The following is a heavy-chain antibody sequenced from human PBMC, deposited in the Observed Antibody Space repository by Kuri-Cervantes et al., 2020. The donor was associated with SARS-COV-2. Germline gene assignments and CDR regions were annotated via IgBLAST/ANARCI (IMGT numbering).Heavy chain of an antibody. CDR2: IINSGGNT. Sequence: GESLKISCAASGFTFTSYAMNWVRQAPGKGLEWVSGIINSGGNTDYADSVKGRFTISRDNSKNTLYLQMNSLRAEDTAVYYGTKGMWELLPWGYYCDSWGQGTLVTVSS. J-gene: IGHJ4*02. V-gene: IGHV3-23*01. CDR3: TKGMWELLPWGYYCDS. CDR1: GFTFTSYA. D-gene: IGHD1-26*01.